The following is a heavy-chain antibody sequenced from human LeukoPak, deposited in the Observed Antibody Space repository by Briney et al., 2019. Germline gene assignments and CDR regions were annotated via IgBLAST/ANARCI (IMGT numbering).Heavy chain of an antibody. CDR2: IIPIFGTA. V-gene: IGHV1-69*13. CDR3: ARAPTHYYYGMDV. CDR1: GGTFSSYA. J-gene: IGHJ6*02. Sequence: ASVKVSCKASGGTFSSYAISWVRQAPGQGLKWMGGIIPIFGTANYAQKFQGRVTITADESTSTAYMELSSLRSEDTAVYYCARAPTHYYYGMDVWGQGTTVTVSS.